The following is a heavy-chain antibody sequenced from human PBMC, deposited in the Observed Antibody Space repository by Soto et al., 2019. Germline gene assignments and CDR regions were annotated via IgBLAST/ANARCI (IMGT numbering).Heavy chain of an antibody. Sequence: EVQLVESGGVVVQPGGSLRLSCAASGFTFDDYTMHWVRQAPGKGLEWVSLISWDGGSTYYADSVKGRFTISRENSKNSLYLHMNSLRTEDTALYYCAKDSYPYYYDSSGYSRLYGMDVWGQGTTVTVSS. V-gene: IGHV3-43*01. J-gene: IGHJ6*02. CDR2: ISWDGGST. D-gene: IGHD3-22*01. CDR1: GFTFDDYT. CDR3: AKDSYPYYYDSSGYSRLYGMDV.